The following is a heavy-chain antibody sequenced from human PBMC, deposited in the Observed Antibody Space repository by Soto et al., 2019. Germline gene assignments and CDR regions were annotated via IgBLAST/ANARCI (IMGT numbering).Heavy chain of an antibody. J-gene: IGHJ4*02. CDR2: ISHGGST. D-gene: IGHD6-19*01. CDR3: TGDVVGGGWLDY. CDR1: GASIISTNW. V-gene: IGHV4-4*02. Sequence: QVQLQESGPGLVKPSGTLSLTCVVSGASIISTNWWSWVRQPPGKGLEWIGEISHGGSTNYNPSLKSRVTISVDKSKNQFSLKLTSATAADTAVYYCTGDVVGGGWLDYWGQGALVTVSS.